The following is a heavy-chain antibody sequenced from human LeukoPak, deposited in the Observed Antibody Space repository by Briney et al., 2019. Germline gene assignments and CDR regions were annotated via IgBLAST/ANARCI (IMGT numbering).Heavy chain of an antibody. CDR2: ISGSGGST. CDR1: GFTFSSYA. V-gene: IGHV3-23*01. D-gene: IGHD3-22*01. J-gene: IGHJ4*02. CDR3: AKINGAGWAYYDSSGHFDY. Sequence: GGSLRLSCAASGFTFSSYAMSWVRQAPGKGLEWVSAISGSGGSTYYADSMKGRFTISRDNSKNTLYLQMNSLRAEDTAVYYCAKINGAGWAYYDSSGHFDYWGQGTLVTVSS.